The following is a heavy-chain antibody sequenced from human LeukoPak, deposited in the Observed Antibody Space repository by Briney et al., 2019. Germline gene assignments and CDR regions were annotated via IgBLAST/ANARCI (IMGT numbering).Heavy chain of an antibody. CDR3: VKAILFGSVSYYAD. CDR1: GFTFSNFP. CDR2: VSSDGGST. V-gene: IGHV3-64D*09. Sequence: GSLRLLCSASGFTFSNFPMHWVRQAPGKGLEYVSAVSSDGGSTYYADSVRGRFTISRDNSKNTLSLQMGSLRAEDTAVYYCVKAILFGSVSYYADWGQGTLVTVSS. D-gene: IGHD3-22*01. J-gene: IGHJ4*02.